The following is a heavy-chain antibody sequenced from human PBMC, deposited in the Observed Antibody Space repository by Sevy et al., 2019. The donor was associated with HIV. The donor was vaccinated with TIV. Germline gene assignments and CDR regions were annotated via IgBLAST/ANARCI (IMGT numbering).Heavy chain of an antibody. Sequence: GGSLRLSCTASGFTFADYAMNWVRQAPGKGLQWVGFIRSKAYGGTTEFAASVKGRFTISRDDSKSIAYLQMNSLKTEDTAVYYCTTWPPANYGSYPHYYYYYMDVWGKGTTVTVSS. CDR2: IRSKAYGGTT. CDR1: GFTFADYA. V-gene: IGHV3-49*04. CDR3: TTWPPANYGSYPHYYYYYMDV. J-gene: IGHJ6*03. D-gene: IGHD1-26*01.